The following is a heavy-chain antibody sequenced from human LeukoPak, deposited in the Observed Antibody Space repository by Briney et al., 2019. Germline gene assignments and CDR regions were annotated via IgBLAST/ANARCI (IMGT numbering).Heavy chain of an antibody. J-gene: IGHJ6*02. Sequence: GASVKVSCKASGYTFTRYGISWVRQAPGPRLESMGWSSAYNGNTNYAQTLQGRVTMTTDTSTSTAYMELRSLRSDDTAVYYCARDKHYPGPYYYYGMDVWGQGTTVTVSS. D-gene: IGHD1-26*01. V-gene: IGHV1-18*01. CDR2: SSAYNGNT. CDR3: ARDKHYPGPYYYYGMDV. CDR1: GYTFTRYG.